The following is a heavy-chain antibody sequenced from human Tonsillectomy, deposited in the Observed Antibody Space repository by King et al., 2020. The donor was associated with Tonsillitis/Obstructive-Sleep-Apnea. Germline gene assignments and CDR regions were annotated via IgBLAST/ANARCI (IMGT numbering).Heavy chain of an antibody. V-gene: IGHV2-5*02. CDR2: IYWDDEE. CDR1: GFSLSTSGVG. Sequence: ITLKESGPTLVKPTQTLTLTCTFSGFSLSTSGVGVGWIRQPPGKALEWLALIYWDDEERYRPSLKSRLTITKDTSKNQVVLTMTNMDPVDTGSYYCAHRRSGLYSDYDSDWFDPWGQGTLVTVSS. J-gene: IGHJ5*02. D-gene: IGHD5-12*01. CDR3: AHRRSGLYSDYDSDWFDP.